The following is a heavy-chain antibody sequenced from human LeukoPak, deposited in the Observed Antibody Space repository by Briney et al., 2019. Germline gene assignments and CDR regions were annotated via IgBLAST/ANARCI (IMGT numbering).Heavy chain of an antibody. Sequence: SETLSLTCAVYGGSFSGYYWSWIRQPPGKGLEWIGEINHSGSTNYNPSLKRRVTISVDTSKNQFSLKLSSVTAADTAVYYCAREREWGQGTLVTVSS. V-gene: IGHV4-34*01. CDR3: ARERE. D-gene: IGHD1-1*01. CDR2: INHSGST. J-gene: IGHJ4*02. CDR1: GGSFSGYY.